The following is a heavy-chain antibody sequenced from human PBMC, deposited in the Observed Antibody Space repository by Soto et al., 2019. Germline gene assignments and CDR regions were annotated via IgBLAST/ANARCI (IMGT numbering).Heavy chain of an antibody. D-gene: IGHD3-9*01. Sequence: PGGSLRLSCAASGFTFSSNAMHWVRQAPGKGLEWVAVISYDGSNKYYADSVKGRFTISRDNSKNTLYLQMNSLRAEDTAVYYCAKALRYFDWLVRPWNAMDVWGQGTTVTV. CDR2: ISYDGSNK. CDR1: GFTFSSNA. V-gene: IGHV3-30-3*01. J-gene: IGHJ6*02. CDR3: AKALRYFDWLVRPWNAMDV.